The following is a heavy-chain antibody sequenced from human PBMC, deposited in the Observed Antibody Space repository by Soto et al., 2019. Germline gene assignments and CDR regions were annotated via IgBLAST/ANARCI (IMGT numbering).Heavy chain of an antibody. CDR1: GGSISSGGYS. D-gene: IGHD2-2*01. J-gene: IGHJ3*02. CDR2: IYHSGST. V-gene: IGHV4-30-2*01. CDR3: DRGYCTSTSCYFAFDI. Sequence: QLQLQESGSGLVKPSQTLSLTCAVSGGSISSGGYSWSWIRQPPGKGLEWIGYIYHSGSTYYNPSLKSRVTISVDRSKNQFSLKLSSVTAADTAVYYCDRGYCTSTSCYFAFDIWGQGTMVTVSS.